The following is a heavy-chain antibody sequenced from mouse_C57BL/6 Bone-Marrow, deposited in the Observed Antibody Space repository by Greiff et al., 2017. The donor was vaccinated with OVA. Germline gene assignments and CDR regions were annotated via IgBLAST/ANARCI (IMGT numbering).Heavy chain of an antibody. Sequence: EVQLQESGAELVRPGASVKLSCTASGFNIKDDYMHWVKQRPEQGLEWIGWIDPENGDTEYASKFQGKATITADTSSNTAYLQLSSLTSEDTAVYYCARCYYGSAYYFDYWGQGTTLTVSS. J-gene: IGHJ2*01. CDR1: GFNIKDDY. D-gene: IGHD1-1*01. CDR3: ARCYYGSAYYFDY. V-gene: IGHV14-4*01. CDR2: IDPENGDT.